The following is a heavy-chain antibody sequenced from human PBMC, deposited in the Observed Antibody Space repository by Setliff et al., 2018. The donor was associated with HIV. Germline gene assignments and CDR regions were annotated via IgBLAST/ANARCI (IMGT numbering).Heavy chain of an antibody. Sequence: PGESLKISCQTSGYTFSMYWIGWVRQRPGKGLEWMAILYPGDSDIRYSPSFQGQVTTSADKSIGAAYLQWRSLKAWDTGMYFCARAPNSPSYSNVFFVDHWGQGTLVTVSS. CDR3: ARAPNSPSYSNVFFVDH. J-gene: IGHJ5*02. CDR2: LYPGDSDI. V-gene: IGHV5-51*01. D-gene: IGHD4-4*01. CDR1: GYTFSMYW.